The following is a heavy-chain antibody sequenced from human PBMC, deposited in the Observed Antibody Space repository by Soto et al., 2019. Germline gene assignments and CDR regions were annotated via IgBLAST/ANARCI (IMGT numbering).Heavy chain of an antibody. Sequence: QVQLVQSGAEVKKPGSSVKVSCKASGGTFSSYAISWVRQAPGQGLEWMGGIIPIFGTANYAQKFQGRVTVTADESTSTAYIELSSLRSEDTAVDYCAIVAKALERRYWFDPWGQGTLVTVSS. V-gene: IGHV1-69*01. D-gene: IGHD1-1*01. CDR2: IIPIFGTA. J-gene: IGHJ5*02. CDR3: AIVAKALERRYWFDP. CDR1: GGTFSSYA.